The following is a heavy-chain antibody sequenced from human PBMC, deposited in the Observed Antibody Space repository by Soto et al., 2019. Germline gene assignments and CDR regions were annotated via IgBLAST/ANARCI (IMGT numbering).Heavy chain of an antibody. CDR1: GFTLSNFG. CDR3: ATSNYGERD. Sequence: EGQVLESGGGLVQPGGSLRLTCVASGFTLSNFGMSWVSQAPGKGLEWVSFVSGNGGSTYYIDSVKGRFTISRDSSTNTVRLQMNSLRAEDTAVYYCATSNYGERDWGQGALVTVSS. V-gene: IGHV3-23*01. CDR2: VSGNGGST. J-gene: IGHJ4*02. D-gene: IGHD4-17*01.